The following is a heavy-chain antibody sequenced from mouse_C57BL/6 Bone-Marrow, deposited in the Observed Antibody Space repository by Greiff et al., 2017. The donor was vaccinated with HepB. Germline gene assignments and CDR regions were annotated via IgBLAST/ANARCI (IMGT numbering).Heavy chain of an antibody. J-gene: IGHJ2*01. CDR3: TTFITTVVAPFDY. CDR1: GFTFSSYA. Sequence: EVQGVESGEGLVKPGGSLKLSCAASGFTFSSYAMSWVRQTPEKRLEWVAYISSGGDYIYYADTVKGRFTISRDNTRNTLYLQMRSLKSEDTAMYYCTTFITTVVAPFDYWGQGTTLTVSS. V-gene: IGHV5-9-1*02. D-gene: IGHD1-1*01. CDR2: ISSGGDYI.